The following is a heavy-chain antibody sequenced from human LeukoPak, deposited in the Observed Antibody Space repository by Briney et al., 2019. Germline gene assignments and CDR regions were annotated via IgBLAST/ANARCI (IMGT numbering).Heavy chain of an antibody. Sequence: AGGSLRLSCAASGFTFSDYYMSWIRQTPRKGLEWVSYISTSGSSIYYADSVKGRFTISRDNAKNSLYLQMNSLRAEDTAVYYCARGLVVPVAMGYSYNYMDVWGKGTTVTVSS. D-gene: IGHD2-2*01. CDR1: GFTFSDYY. J-gene: IGHJ6*03. CDR2: ISTSGSSI. CDR3: ARGLVVPVAMGYSYNYMDV. V-gene: IGHV3-11*01.